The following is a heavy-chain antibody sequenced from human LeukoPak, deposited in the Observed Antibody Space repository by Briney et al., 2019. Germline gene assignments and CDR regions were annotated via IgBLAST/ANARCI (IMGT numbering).Heavy chain of an antibody. J-gene: IGHJ1*01. CDR3: ATVSYYYDSSGYQGYFQH. V-gene: IGHV1-24*01. D-gene: IGHD3-22*01. Sequence: VASVKVSCEVSGYTLTELSIHWVRQAPGKGLEWMGGFDPEDGETIYAQRFQGRVTMTEDTSTDTAYMELSSLRSEDAAVYYCATVSYYYDSSGYQGYFQHWGQGTLVTVPS. CDR1: GYTLTELS. CDR2: FDPEDGET.